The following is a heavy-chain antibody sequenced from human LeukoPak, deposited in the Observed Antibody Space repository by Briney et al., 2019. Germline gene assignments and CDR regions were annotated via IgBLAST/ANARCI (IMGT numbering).Heavy chain of an antibody. CDR1: GGTFSSYA. J-gene: IGHJ5*02. V-gene: IGHV1-69*05. Sequence: SVKVSCKASGGTFSSYAISWVRQAPGQGLEWMGRIIPIFGAPNYAQKFQGRVTVTTDESTRTAYMELSSLRSEDTAVYYCAREGSFLGYCSGGRCSNWFDPWGQGTLVTVSS. CDR2: IIPIFGAP. CDR3: AREGSFLGYCSGGRCSNWFDP. D-gene: IGHD2-15*01.